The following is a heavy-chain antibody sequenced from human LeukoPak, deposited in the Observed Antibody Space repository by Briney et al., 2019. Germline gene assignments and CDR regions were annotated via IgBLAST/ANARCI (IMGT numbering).Heavy chain of an antibody. CDR3: AKSRDGYHHGLL. V-gene: IGHV3-33*06. CDR1: EFSLSDYG. D-gene: IGHD5-24*01. CDR2: MWYDGSRA. J-gene: IGHJ1*01. Sequence: GGSLRLSCASSEFSLSDYGMHWVRQAPGKGLEWVAVMWYDGSRALHADSVKGRFTISRDISKNTLYLQMDSLRAEDTAEYYCAKSRDGYHHGLLWGQGTLVTVSS.